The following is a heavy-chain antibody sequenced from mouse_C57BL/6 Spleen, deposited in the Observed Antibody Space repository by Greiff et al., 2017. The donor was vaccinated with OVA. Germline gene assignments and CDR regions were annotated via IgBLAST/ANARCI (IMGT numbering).Heavy chain of an antibody. V-gene: IGHV1-53*01. CDR2: INPSNGGT. Sequence: VQLQQSGTELVKPGASVKLSCKASGYTFTSYWMHWVKQRPGQGLEWIGNINPSNGGTNYNEKFKSKATLTVDKSSSTAYMQLSSLTSEDSAVYYCARWMTGTRAMDYWGQGTSVTVSS. CDR1: GYTFTSYW. CDR3: ARWMTGTRAMDY. D-gene: IGHD4-1*01. J-gene: IGHJ4*01.